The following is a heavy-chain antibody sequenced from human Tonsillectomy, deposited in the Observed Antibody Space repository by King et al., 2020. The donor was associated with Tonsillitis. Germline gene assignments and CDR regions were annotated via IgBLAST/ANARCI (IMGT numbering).Heavy chain of an antibody. V-gene: IGHV3-30*04. CDR3: ARDVGPGVAVAGTLDP. D-gene: IGHD6-19*01. CDR2: ISYDGSAK. Sequence: VQLVQSGGGVVQPERSLRLSCAASGFTLSNYAMNWVRQAPGKGLEWVAVISYDGSAKYYARSVKGRFTISRDNSDNRIYLQMNSLRPEDTAVYYCARDVGPGVAVAGTLDPWGQGTLVTVSS. J-gene: IGHJ5*02. CDR1: GFTLSNYA.